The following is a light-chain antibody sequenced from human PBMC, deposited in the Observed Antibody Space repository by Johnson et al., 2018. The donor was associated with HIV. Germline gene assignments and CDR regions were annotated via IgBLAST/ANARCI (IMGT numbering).Light chain of an antibody. Sequence: QSVLTQPPSVSAAPGQKVTFSCSGSTSNIGNNDVSWYRHLPGTAPKLLIYDNYKRPSGIPDRFSGSKSAPSATLDIPGLQPGDEADYYCGTWDSRLSVYVFATGTKVTVL. CDR3: GTWDSRLSVYV. CDR1: TSNIGNND. V-gene: IGLV1-51*01. J-gene: IGLJ1*01. CDR2: DNY.